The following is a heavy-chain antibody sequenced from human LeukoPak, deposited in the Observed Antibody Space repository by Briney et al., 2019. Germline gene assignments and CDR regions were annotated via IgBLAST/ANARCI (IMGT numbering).Heavy chain of an antibody. J-gene: IGHJ4*02. CDR1: GFTFSSYA. Sequence: GGSLRLSCAASGFTFSSYAMSWVRQAPGKGLEWVSAISGSGGSTYYADPVKGRFTISRDNSKNTLYLQMNSLRAEDTAVYYCAKPLVVVPAALFDYWGQGTLVTVSS. CDR2: ISGSGGST. D-gene: IGHD2-2*01. V-gene: IGHV3-23*01. CDR3: AKPLVVVPAALFDY.